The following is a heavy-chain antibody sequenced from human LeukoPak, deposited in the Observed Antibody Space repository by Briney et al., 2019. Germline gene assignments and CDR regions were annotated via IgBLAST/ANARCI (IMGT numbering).Heavy chain of an antibody. CDR2: IYYSGST. J-gene: IGHJ5*02. CDR1: GGSISSYD. Sequence: SETLSLTCTVSGGSISSYDWSWIRQPPGKGLEWIGYIYYSGSTNYNPSLKSRVTISVDTSKNQFSLKLSSVTAADTAVYYCARELGYCSSTSCWNWFDPWGQGTLVTVSS. V-gene: IGHV4-59*08. CDR3: ARELGYCSSTSCWNWFDP. D-gene: IGHD2-2*01.